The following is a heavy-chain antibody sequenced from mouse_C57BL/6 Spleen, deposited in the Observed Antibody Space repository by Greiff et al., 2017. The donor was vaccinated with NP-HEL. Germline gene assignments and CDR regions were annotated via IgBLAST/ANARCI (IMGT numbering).Heavy chain of an antibody. D-gene: IGHD1-1*01. V-gene: IGHV1-82*01. CDR3: ARSLAYGSSYGWYFDV. J-gene: IGHJ1*03. CDR2: IYPGDGDT. Sequence: QVQLQQSGPELVKPGASVKISCKASGYAFSSSWMNWVKQRPGKGLEWIGRIYPGDGDTNYNGKFKGKATLTADKSSSTAYMQLSSLTSEDSAVYFCARSLAYGSSYGWYFDVWGTGTTVTVSS. CDR1: GYAFSSSW.